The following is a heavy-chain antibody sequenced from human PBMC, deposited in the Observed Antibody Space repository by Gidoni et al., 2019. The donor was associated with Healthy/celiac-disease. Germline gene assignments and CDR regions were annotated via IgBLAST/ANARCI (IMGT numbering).Heavy chain of an antibody. CDR1: GGSISSYY. D-gene: IGHD3-22*01. CDR2: IYYSGST. CDR3: ARVSDYYDSSGYYAAWFDP. J-gene: IGHJ5*02. Sequence: QVQLQESCPGLVKPSETLSLTCTVSGGSISSYYWSWIRQPPGKGLEWIGYIYYSGSTNYNPSLKSRVTISVDTSKNQFSLKLSSVTAADTAVYYCARVSDYYDSSGYYAAWFDPWGQGTLVTVSS. V-gene: IGHV4-59*01.